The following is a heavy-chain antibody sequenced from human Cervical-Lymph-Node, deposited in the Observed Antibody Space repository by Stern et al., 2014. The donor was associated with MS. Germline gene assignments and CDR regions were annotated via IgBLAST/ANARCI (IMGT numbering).Heavy chain of an antibody. D-gene: IGHD5-12*01. CDR1: GLTLSLYG. J-gene: IGHJ4*02. Sequence: EVQLVESGGRLVQPGGSLRLSCAASGLTLSLYGMNWVRQAPGKGLEWVSYISSSSSTIYYADSVEGRFTISRDNAKNSLYLQMNSLRAEDTAVYYCARGYGYDYWGQGTLVTVSS. CDR2: ISSSSSTI. V-gene: IGHV3-48*01. CDR3: ARGYGYDY.